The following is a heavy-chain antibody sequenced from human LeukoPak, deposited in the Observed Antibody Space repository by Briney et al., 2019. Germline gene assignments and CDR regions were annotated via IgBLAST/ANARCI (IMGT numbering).Heavy chain of an antibody. J-gene: IGHJ4*02. CDR1: GGSISNSY. V-gene: IGHV4-59*08. D-gene: IGHD5-24*01. Sequence: SETLSLTCTVSGGSISNSYWSWIRQPPGNGQELLGFIHYSGSSNYNPSLKCRVTLSVYMSKNQVYLKMNSMTTAAAAASYYSRGDDYYPGKFDYWGQGTLVTVSS. CDR2: IHYSGSS. CDR3: SRGDDYYPGKFDY.